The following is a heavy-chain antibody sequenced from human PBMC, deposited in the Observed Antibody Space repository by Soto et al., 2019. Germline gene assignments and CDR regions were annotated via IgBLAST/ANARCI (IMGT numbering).Heavy chain of an antibody. J-gene: IGHJ6*02. D-gene: IGHD4-17*01. CDR1: GFTFSSYA. Sequence: QVQLVESGRGVVQPGRSLRLSCAASGFTFSSYAMHWVRQAPGKGLEWVAVISYDGSNKYYADSVKGRFTISRDNSKNTLYLQMNSLRAEDTAVYYCARGTVPYYYYYGMDVWGQGTTVTVSS. CDR2: ISYDGSNK. CDR3: ARGTVPYYYYYGMDV. V-gene: IGHV3-30-3*01.